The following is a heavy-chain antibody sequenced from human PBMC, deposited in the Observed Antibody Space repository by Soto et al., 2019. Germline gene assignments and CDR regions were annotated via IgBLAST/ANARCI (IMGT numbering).Heavy chain of an antibody. Sequence: GGSLRLSCAASGFTFSSYGMHWVRQAPGKGLEWVAVISYDGSNKYYADSVKGRFTISRDNSKNTLYLQMNSLRAEDTAVYYCHISAVAGNFDYWGQGTLVTVSS. CDR2: ISYDGSNK. J-gene: IGHJ4*02. D-gene: IGHD6-19*01. CDR3: HISAVAGNFDY. CDR1: GFTFSSYG. V-gene: IGHV3-30*03.